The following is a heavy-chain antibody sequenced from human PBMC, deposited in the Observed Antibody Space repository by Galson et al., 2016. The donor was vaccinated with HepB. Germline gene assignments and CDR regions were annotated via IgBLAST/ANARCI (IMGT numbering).Heavy chain of an antibody. Sequence: SLRLSCAASGFTFSSYWMTWVRQAPGKGLEWVSGISGSGGSAYYADSVKGRFTISRGNSKNTLYLQMNSLRAEDTAVYYCAKDNSGRKVFTMVRELSSMDVWGQGTTVTVSS. CDR3: AKDNSGRKVFTMVRELSSMDV. J-gene: IGHJ6*02. V-gene: IGHV3-23*01. CDR2: ISGSGGSA. D-gene: IGHD3-10*01. CDR1: GFTFSSYW.